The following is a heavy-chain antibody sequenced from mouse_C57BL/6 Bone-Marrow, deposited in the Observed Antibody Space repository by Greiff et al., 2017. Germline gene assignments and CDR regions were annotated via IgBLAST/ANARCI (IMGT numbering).Heavy chain of an antibody. Sequence: VQLQQPGAELVRPGSSVKLSCKASGYTFTSYWMDWVKQRPGQGLEWIGNIYPSDSETHYNQKFKDKATLTVYKSSSTAYMQLSSLTSEDSAVYYCARRDYYGSSYLDYWGQGTTLTVSS. CDR2: IYPSDSET. J-gene: IGHJ2*01. CDR1: GYTFTSYW. CDR3: ARRDYYGSSYLDY. V-gene: IGHV1-61*01. D-gene: IGHD1-1*01.